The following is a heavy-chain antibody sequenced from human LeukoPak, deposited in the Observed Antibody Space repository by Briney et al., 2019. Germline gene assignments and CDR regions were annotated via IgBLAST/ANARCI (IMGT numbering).Heavy chain of an antibody. CDR2: ISGSGGST. V-gene: IGHV3-23*01. CDR3: AKDPLRDILTGMFDY. D-gene: IGHD3-9*01. J-gene: IGHJ4*02. CDR1: GFTFSSYG. Sequence: PGGSLRLSCAASGFTFSSYGMSWVRQAPGKGLEWVSAISGSGGSTYYADSVKGRFTISRDNSKNTLYLQMNSLRAEDTAVYYCAKDPLRDILTGMFDYWGQGTLVTVSS.